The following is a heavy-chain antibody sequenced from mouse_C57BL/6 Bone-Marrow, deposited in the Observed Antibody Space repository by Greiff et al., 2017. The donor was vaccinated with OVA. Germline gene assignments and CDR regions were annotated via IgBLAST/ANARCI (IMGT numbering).Heavy chain of an antibody. J-gene: IGHJ2*01. Sequence: VQLQQPGAELVMPGASVKLSCKASGYTFTSYWMHWVKQRPGQGLEWIGDIDPSDSYTNYNQKFKGKSTLTVDKSSSTAYMQLSSLTSEDSAVYYCAREGAPYYFDDWGQGTTLTVSS. CDR2: IDPSDSYT. V-gene: IGHV1-69*01. CDR1: GYTFTSYW. CDR3: AREGAPYYFDD.